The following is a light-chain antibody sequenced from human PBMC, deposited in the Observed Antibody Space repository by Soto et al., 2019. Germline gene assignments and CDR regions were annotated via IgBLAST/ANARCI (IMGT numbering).Light chain of an antibody. Sequence: QSVLTQPPSVSGTPGQRVTISCPGSSSNIGSNYVYWYQQLPGTAPKLLMYRNDMRPSGVPDRISGSNSGTSASLAISGLRSEDEAEYYCAAWDDSLSGVVFGGGTKLTVL. CDR2: RND. CDR3: AAWDDSLSGVV. CDR1: SSNIGSNY. J-gene: IGLJ2*01. V-gene: IGLV1-47*01.